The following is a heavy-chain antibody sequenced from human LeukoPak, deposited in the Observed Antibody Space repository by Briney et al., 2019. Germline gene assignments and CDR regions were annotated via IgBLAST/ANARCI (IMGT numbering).Heavy chain of an antibody. CDR2: IKEDGSEK. CDR1: GFTFGSYW. CDR3: ARGGNGYYAMDV. V-gene: IGHV3-7*01. Sequence: GGSLRLSCVASGFTFGSYWMSWVRQAPGKGLEWVANIKEDGSEKYYVDSVKGRYITSRDNAKNSLCLQMNSLRAEDTAVYHCARGGNGYYAMDVWGRGTTVTVSS. D-gene: IGHD3-10*01. J-gene: IGHJ6*02.